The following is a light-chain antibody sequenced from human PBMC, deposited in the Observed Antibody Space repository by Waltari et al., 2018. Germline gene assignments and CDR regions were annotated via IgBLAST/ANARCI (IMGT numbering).Light chain of an antibody. Sequence: QSALTQPRSVSGSPGQSVTISCTGTSSDAGGYNYVSWYQQHPGKPPKLIIYDVSKRPAGVPDRFSCSKSGNTASLTISGLQAEDEADYYCCSYAGSYTPHVVFGGGTKLTVL. CDR1: SSDAGGYNY. V-gene: IGLV2-11*01. CDR3: CSYAGSYTPHVV. CDR2: DVS. J-gene: IGLJ2*01.